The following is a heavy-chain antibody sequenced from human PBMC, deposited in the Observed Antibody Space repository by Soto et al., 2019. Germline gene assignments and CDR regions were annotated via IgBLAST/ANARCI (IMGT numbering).Heavy chain of an antibody. CDR3: ASPRYSYGLYGMAF. J-gene: IGHJ6*02. D-gene: IGHD5-18*01. V-gene: IGHV4-39*01. CDR1: SASLSSSTYY. Sequence: PSETLSLTCSVSSASLSSSTYYWSWIRQPPGRGPEWIGSIYYSGNTYYKPSLKSRVSISIDTSRNQFSLKLTSVTAADTAVYYCASPRYSYGLYGMAFWGQGSTVTVSS. CDR2: IYYSGNT.